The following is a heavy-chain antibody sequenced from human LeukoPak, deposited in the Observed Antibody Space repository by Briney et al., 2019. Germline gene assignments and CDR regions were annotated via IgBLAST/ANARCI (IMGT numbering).Heavy chain of an antibody. J-gene: IGHJ4*02. V-gene: IGHV3-21*01. D-gene: IGHD6-13*01. CDR3: ARIPAAAGRGY. CDR2: ISSSSSYI. CDR1: GFTFSSYS. Sequence: GGSLRLSCAASGFTFSSYSMNWVRQAPGKGLEWVSSISSSSSYIYYAGSVKGRFTISRDNAKNSLYLQMNSLRAEDAAVYYCARIPAAAGRGYWGQGTLVTVSS.